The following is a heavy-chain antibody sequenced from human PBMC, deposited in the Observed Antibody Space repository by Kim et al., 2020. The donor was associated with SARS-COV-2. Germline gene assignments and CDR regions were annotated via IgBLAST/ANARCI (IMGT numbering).Heavy chain of an antibody. V-gene: IGHV3-33*01. D-gene: IGHD1-26*01. J-gene: IGHJ4*02. CDR1: GFIFSNYG. Sequence: GGSLRLSCAASGFIFSNYGMQWVRQAPGKGLEWVGLISHDEREEYYADSLKGRFTISRDNSKNIMFLEMKSLRVDDTAVYYCARDSEDKWEFMYWGQGSLVIVSS. CDR2: ISHDEREE. CDR3: ARDSEDKWEFMY.